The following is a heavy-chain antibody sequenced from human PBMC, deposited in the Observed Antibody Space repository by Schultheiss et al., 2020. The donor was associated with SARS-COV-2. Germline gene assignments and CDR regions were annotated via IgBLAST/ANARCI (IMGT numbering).Heavy chain of an antibody. J-gene: IGHJ4*02. CDR1: GFTFSSYA. Sequence: GGSLRLSCAASGFTFSSYAMSWVRQAPGKGLEWVGRIKSKTDGGTTDYAAPVKGRFTISRDNSKNTLYLQMNSLRAEDTAVYYCARDPSSPYWGQGTLVTVSS. CDR3: ARDPSSPY. CDR2: IKSKTDGGTT. D-gene: IGHD6-6*01. V-gene: IGHV3-15*01.